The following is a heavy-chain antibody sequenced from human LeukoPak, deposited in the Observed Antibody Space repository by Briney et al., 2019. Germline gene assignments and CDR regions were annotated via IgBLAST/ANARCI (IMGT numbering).Heavy chain of an antibody. V-gene: IGHV5-51*01. D-gene: IGHD1-20*01. CDR2: IYPGDSDT. Sequence: GESLKISCKGSGYSFTNYWIGWVRQMPGKGLEWMGIIYPGDSDTSYSPSFQGQVTILADQSIGTTYLQWHSLKASDTATYYCAILTGTTVGSGHYYLDVWGKGTTVTVSS. CDR1: GYSFTNYW. CDR3: AILTGTTVGSGHYYLDV. J-gene: IGHJ6*03.